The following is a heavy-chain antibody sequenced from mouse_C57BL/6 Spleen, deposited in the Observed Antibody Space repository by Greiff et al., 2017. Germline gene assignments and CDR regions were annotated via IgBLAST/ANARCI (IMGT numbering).Heavy chain of an antibody. V-gene: IGHV3-6*01. CDR3: ASFGYDGWYFDV. D-gene: IGHD2-2*01. Sequence: VQLQESGPGLVKPSQSLSLTCSVTGYSITSGYYWNWIRQFPGNKLEWMGYISYDGSNNYNPSLKNRISITRDTSKNQFFLKLNSVTTEDTATYYCASFGYDGWYFDVWGTGTTVTVSS. CDR1: GYSITSGYY. CDR2: ISYDGSN. J-gene: IGHJ1*03.